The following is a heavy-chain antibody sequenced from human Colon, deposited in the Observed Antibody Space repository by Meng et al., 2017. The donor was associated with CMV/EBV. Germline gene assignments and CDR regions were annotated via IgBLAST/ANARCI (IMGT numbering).Heavy chain of an antibody. J-gene: IGHJ4*02. V-gene: IGHV1-2*06. CDR2: VNPDDGAT. CDR3: ARPDCRSSVFYSAQY. CDR1: GYTCSDYY. D-gene: IGHD2-2*01. Sequence: SGYTCSDYYIHWIRQVRGGGLEWVGRVNPDDGATESRQKFQGRVSMSSDTSITTAYMELSRLTSDDTAIYFCARPDCRSSVFYSAQYWGQGTLVTVSS.